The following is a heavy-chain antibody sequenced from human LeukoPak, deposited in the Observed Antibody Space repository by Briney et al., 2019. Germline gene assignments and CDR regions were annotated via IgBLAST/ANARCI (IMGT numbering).Heavy chain of an antibody. CDR1: GFTFSSFD. CDR3: AKEMTRHDYGYYYFDY. D-gene: IGHD4-17*01. J-gene: IGHJ4*02. V-gene: IGHV3-23*01. Sequence: GGSLRLSCAASGFTFSSFDMTWVRQAPGKGLEWVSRITGSGDNTYYLDSVKGLFTISRDNSKNTLYLQMNSLGAEDTAVYYCAKEMTRHDYGYYYFDYWGQGTLVTVSS. CDR2: ITGSGDNT.